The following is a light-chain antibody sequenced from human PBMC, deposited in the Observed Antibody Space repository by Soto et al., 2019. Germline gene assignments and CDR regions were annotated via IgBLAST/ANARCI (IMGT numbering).Light chain of an antibody. V-gene: IGKV3-20*01. CDR3: QQFGTPPWT. CDR2: GIS. J-gene: IGKJ1*01. Sequence: IVFAQAPGTVSLSPGDSATLSCRASQDVLNNYLAWFQQKPGQAPRLLISGISTRATGIPDRFSGSGSGTHFTLTISRLEPEDFAIYYCQQFGTPPWTFGQGTKVDIK. CDR1: QDVLNNY.